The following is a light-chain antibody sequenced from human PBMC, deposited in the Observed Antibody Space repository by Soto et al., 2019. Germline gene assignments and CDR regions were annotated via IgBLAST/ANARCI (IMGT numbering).Light chain of an antibody. CDR3: QQYNNWPHIT. J-gene: IGKJ5*01. CDR2: DAS. V-gene: IGKV3-15*01. CDR1: QSVRNN. Sequence: DIVMTQSPATLSVSPGDTVTLSCRASQSVRNNLAWYQQKPGQAPRLLIYDASTMATGIPARFSGSGSGTDFTLTISSLKSEDFALYYCQQYNNWPHITFGQGTRLEIK.